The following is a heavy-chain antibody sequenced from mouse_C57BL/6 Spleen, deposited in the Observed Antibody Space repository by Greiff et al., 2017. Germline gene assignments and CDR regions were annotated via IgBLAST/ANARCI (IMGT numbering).Heavy chain of an antibody. J-gene: IGHJ4*01. CDR3: ARLLYYGSSLYAMDD. V-gene: IGHV1-55*01. CDR2: IYPGSGSP. D-gene: IGHD1-1*01. Sequence: QVQLQQPGAELVKPGASVKMSCKASGYPFTSYWITWVKQRPGQGLEWIGDIYPGSGSPNYNEKFKSKATLTVDTSSSTADMQLSSLTSEDSAVYDWARLLYYGSSLYAMDDWGQGTSVTVSS. CDR1: GYPFTSYW.